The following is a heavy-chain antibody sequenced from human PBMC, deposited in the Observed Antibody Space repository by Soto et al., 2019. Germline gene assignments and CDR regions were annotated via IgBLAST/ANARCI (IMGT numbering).Heavy chain of an antibody. J-gene: IGHJ4*02. D-gene: IGHD1-26*01. CDR1: VGPFSGYA. V-gene: IGHV1-69*13. CDR2: IIPIFGTA. Sequence: SVKSCWKAPVGPFSGYAISLVRQAPGQGLEWMGGIIPIFGTANYAQKFQGRVTITPDESTSTAYMELSSLTSEATAVYYCARCSWKPRGAARSVVGACDYWGQGTLVTVSS. CDR3: ARCSWKPRGAARSVVGACDY.